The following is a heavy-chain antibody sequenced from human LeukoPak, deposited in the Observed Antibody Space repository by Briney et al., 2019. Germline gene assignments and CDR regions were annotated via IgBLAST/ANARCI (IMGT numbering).Heavy chain of an antibody. CDR2: ISGSGGST. CDR1: GFIFSSCS. Sequence: GGSLRLSCAASGFIFSSCSMNWVRQAPGKGLEWVSAISGSGGSTYYADSVKGRFTISRDNSKNTLYLQMNSLRAEDTAVYYCASLPDCSSTSCRSIDYWGQGTLVTVSS. J-gene: IGHJ4*02. CDR3: ASLPDCSSTSCRSIDY. V-gene: IGHV3-23*01. D-gene: IGHD2-2*01.